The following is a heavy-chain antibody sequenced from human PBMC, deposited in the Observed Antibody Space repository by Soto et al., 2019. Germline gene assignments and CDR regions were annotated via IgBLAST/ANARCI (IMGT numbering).Heavy chain of an antibody. Sequence: RASVKVSCKASGYTFTSYGISWVRQAPGQGLEWMGWISAYNGNTNYAQKLQGRVTMTTDTSTSTAYMELRSLRSDDTAVYYCARDPGPGLDVLNKQYYYCGMDVWGQGTTVTVSS. V-gene: IGHV1-18*01. CDR3: ARDPGPGLDVLNKQYYYCGMDV. D-gene: IGHD2-8*01. J-gene: IGHJ6*02. CDR1: GYTFTSYG. CDR2: ISAYNGNT.